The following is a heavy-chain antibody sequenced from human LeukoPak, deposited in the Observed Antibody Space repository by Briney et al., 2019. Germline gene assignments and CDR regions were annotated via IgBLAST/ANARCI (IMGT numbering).Heavy chain of an antibody. V-gene: IGHV4-59*08. CDR2: IYYSGST. J-gene: IGHJ4*02. CDR1: GGSISSYY. D-gene: IGHD1-26*01. CDR3: ARQVGATIFAKIDY. Sequence: SETLSLTCTVSGGSISSYYWSWIRQPPGKGLEWIGYIYYSGSTNYNPSLKSRVTISVDTSKNQFSLKLSSVTAADTAVYYCARQVGATIFAKIDYWGQGTLVTVSS.